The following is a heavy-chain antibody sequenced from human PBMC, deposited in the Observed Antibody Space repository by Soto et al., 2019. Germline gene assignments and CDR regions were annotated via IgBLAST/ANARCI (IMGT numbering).Heavy chain of an antibody. J-gene: IGHJ5*02. CDR3: ARGTVTSGRWFGP. CDR2: ISSLSGNT. D-gene: IGHD4-17*01. Sequence: QVHLVQSETEVKEPGASVTVSCKTSHATFTGYTINWVRQAPGQGLEWLGWISSLSGNTYYARDFQGRPPKATNTSATTAYMEPRSLRSDDPAVYFCARGTVTSGRWFGPWGQGTLVTVSS. V-gene: IGHV1-18*04. CDR1: HATFTGYT.